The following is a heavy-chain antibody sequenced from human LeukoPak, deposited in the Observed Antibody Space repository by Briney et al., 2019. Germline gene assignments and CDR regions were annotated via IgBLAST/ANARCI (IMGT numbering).Heavy chain of an antibody. D-gene: IGHD3-22*01. J-gene: IGHJ6*03. V-gene: IGHV3-23*01. CDR3: ARYYTYYYDSSGYYDYYYMDV. Sequence: GRSLRLSCAASGFTFSSYGMSWVRQAPGKGLEWVSLIHKSDGSTYYADSVKGRFTISRDNAKNSLYLQMNSLRAEDTAVYYCARYYTYYYDSSGYYDYYYMDVWGKGTTVTISS. CDR1: GFTFSSYG. CDR2: IHKSDGST.